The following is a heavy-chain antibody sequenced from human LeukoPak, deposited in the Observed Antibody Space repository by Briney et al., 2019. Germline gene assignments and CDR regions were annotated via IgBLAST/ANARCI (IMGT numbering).Heavy chain of an antibody. CDR1: GASTSSRY. CDR2: IYNGRNT. CDR3: AQTTGWPGFDF. J-gene: IGHJ4*02. V-gene: IGHV4-59*08. D-gene: IGHD6-19*01. Sequence: SETLSLTCSASGASTSSRYWSWIRQSPGRTLEWIGHIYNGRNTKYNPSLTSRVTISVDTSKNQFSLSLTSVTVADTAIYYCAQTTGWPGFDFWGPGALVTVSS.